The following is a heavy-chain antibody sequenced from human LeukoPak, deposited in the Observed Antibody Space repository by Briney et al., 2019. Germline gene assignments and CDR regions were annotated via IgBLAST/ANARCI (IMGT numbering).Heavy chain of an antibody. J-gene: IGHJ4*02. CDR1: GFTFSSYA. V-gene: IGHV3-64D*09. D-gene: IGHD2-8*01. CDR2: ISSNGGST. CDR3: ASGSFCTNGVCYKGFDY. Sequence: GGSLRLSCSASGFTFSSYAMHWVRQAPGKGLEYVSAISSNGGSTYYADSVKGRFTISRDNSKNTLYLQMSSLRAEDTAVYYCASGSFCTNGVCYKGFDYWGQGTLVSVSS.